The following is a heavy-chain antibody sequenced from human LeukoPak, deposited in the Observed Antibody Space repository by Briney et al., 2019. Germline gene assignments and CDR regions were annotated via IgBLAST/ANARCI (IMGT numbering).Heavy chain of an antibody. J-gene: IGHJ4*02. CDR1: GGTFSSYA. CDR3: ASSGYSSVAYCFDY. Sequence: ASVKVSCKASGGTFSSYAISWVRQAPGQGLEWMGGIIPIFGTANYAQKFQGRVPTTADESTSTAYMELSSLRSEDTAVYYCASSGYSSVAYCFDYWGQGTLVTVSS. CDR2: IIPIFGTA. D-gene: IGHD3-22*01. V-gene: IGHV1-69*01.